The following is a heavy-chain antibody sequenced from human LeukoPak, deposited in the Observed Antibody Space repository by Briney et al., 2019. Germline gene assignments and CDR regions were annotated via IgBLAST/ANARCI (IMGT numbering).Heavy chain of an antibody. Sequence: PGGPLRLSGAASGFTFWNYAMTWVRQAPGKGLEWVSGISGSGGKTYYADSLKGRFTISRDNSKSTLFLQMNSLRAEDTAVYFCAKDIRDYEVLTGSGGIDYWGQGTLVTVDS. D-gene: IGHD3-9*01. CDR1: GFTFWNYA. CDR2: ISGSGGKT. V-gene: IGHV3-23*01. CDR3: AKDIRDYEVLTGSGGIDY. J-gene: IGHJ4*02.